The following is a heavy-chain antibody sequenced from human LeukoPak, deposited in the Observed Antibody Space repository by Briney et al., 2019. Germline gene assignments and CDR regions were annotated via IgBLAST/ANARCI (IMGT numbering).Heavy chain of an antibody. V-gene: IGHV1-18*01. CDR2: ISGFDGNT. J-gene: IGHJ5*02. CDR1: GDIFRDYISSYS. Sequence: ASVKVSCKTSGDIFRDYISSYSITWVRQAPGQGLESKGWISGFDGNTNYAQKFQGRVAMTKDRSTSTVYMELRSLRSDDTAFYYCARVTTVTRSPWSGGPKKIGQEVNWFDPWGQETLVIVSS. D-gene: IGHD4-17*01. CDR3: ARVTTVTRSPWSGGPKKIGQEVNWFDP.